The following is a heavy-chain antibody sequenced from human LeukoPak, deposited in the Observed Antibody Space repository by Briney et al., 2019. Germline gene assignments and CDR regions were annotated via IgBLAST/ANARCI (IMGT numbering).Heavy chain of an antibody. CDR3: ARIGGGTPGS. V-gene: IGHV4-38-2*02. J-gene: IGHJ4*02. Sequence: SETLSLTCTVSGYSISSGYHWGWFRQPPGKGLEWIGLIYHSGTTYYNPSLKSRVTIFVDTSKNQFSLNLKSVTAADTAVYFCARIGGGTPGSWGQGTLVTVSS. CDR1: GYSISSGYH. CDR2: IYHSGTT. D-gene: IGHD3-10*01.